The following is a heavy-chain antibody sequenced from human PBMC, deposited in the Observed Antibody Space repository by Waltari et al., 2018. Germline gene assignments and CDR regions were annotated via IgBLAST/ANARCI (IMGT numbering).Heavy chain of an antibody. CDR2: INPNSGGT. Sequence: QVQLVQSGAEVKKPGASVKVSCKASGYTFTGYSMHWVRQAPGQGREWMGRINPNSGGTNYAQKFQGRVTMTRDTSISTAYMELSRLRSDDTAVYYCAGGYCSGGSCPPSGYWGQGTLVTVSS. CDR1: GYTFTGYS. J-gene: IGHJ4*02. V-gene: IGHV1-2*06. CDR3: AGGYCSGGSCPPSGY. D-gene: IGHD2-15*01.